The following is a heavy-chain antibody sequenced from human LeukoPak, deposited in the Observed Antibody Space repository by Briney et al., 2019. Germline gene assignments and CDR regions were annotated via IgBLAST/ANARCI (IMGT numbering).Heavy chain of an antibody. V-gene: IGHV3-33*01. CDR2: IWYDGSNK. Sequence: PGGSLRLSCAASGFTFSSYGMHWVRQAPGKGLDWVAVIWYDGSNKYYADSVKGRFTISRDNSKNTIYLQMNSLRAEDTAVYYCARDWGRDGYKNDAFDVWGQGTMVTVSS. D-gene: IGHD5-24*01. J-gene: IGHJ3*01. CDR1: GFTFSSYG. CDR3: ARDWGRDGYKNDAFDV.